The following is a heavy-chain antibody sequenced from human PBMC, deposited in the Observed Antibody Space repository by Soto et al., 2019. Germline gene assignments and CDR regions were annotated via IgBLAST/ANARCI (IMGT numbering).Heavy chain of an antibody. Sequence: HPGGSLRLSCAASGFTFSSYGMHWVRQAPGKGLEWVAVIWYDGSNKYYADSVKGRFTISRDNSKNTLYLQMNSLRAEDTAVYYCARDKTPRATVAFDYWGQGTLVTVSS. CDR1: GFTFSSYG. CDR2: IWYDGSNK. J-gene: IGHJ4*02. V-gene: IGHV3-33*01. CDR3: ARDKTPRATVAFDY. D-gene: IGHD4-17*01.